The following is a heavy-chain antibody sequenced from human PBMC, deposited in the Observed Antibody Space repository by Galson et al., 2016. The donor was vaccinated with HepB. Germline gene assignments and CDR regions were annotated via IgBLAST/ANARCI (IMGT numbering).Heavy chain of an antibody. CDR2: IYSGDSET. J-gene: IGHJ2*01. Sequence: QSGAEVKKSGESLKISCTGSGYSFTTFWIGWVRQMPVKGLELMGIIYSGDSETKYNPSFQGQVTISVDKSTSTAYRQWNSLKASDTAMYYCARPARGYCSGGTCPHPGYFDLWGRGTLVTVSS. CDR1: GYSFTTFW. D-gene: IGHD2-15*01. CDR3: ARPARGYCSGGTCPHPGYFDL. V-gene: IGHV5-51*01.